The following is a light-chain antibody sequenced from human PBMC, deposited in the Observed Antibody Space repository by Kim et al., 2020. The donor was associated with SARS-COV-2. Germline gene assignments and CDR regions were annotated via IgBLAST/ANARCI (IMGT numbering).Light chain of an antibody. CDR3: QAWDSNTRI. CDR2: QRV. Sequence: VSPGHTARITGFGDKLGNKDVSWYQQRPGQSPVLVIYQRVRRPSGIPERFSASNSGNTATLTISGTQPTDEADYYCQAWDSNTRIFGSGTKVTVL. V-gene: IGLV3-1*01. CDR1: KLGNKD. J-gene: IGLJ1*01.